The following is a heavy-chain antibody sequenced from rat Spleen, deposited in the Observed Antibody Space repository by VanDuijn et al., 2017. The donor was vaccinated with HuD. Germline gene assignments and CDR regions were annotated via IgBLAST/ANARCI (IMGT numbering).Heavy chain of an antibody. J-gene: IGHJ3*01. V-gene: IGHV5-27*01. CDR3: XSPXXXYPXXX. Sequence: EVQLVESGGGLVQPGRSLKLSCAASGFTFSNYYMAWVRQAPTKGLEWVAYISAGGDSTYCRDSVKGRFTISRDNVESTLYLQMDSQRSEDKTTYXXXSPXXXYPXXXWGQGTXXTVSX. D-gene: IGHD3-8*01. CDR2: ISAGGDST. CDR1: GFTFSNYY.